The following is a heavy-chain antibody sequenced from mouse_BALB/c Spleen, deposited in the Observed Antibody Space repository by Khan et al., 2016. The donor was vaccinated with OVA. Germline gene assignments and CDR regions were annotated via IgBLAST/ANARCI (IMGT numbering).Heavy chain of an antibody. CDR3: ARSTYRYAFVY. V-gene: IGHV3-8*02. CDR2: MIYTGYT. D-gene: IGHD2-14*01. Sequence: EVQLQESGPSLVKPSQTLSLTCSVTGDSITSGYWSWFRKFPGNKLEYMGYMIYTGYTSYNPPLKCPITITRQTTNNQDYQQLNSVTTEDTATYYCARSTYRYAFVYWGQGTLVTVSA. J-gene: IGHJ3*01. CDR1: GDSITSGY.